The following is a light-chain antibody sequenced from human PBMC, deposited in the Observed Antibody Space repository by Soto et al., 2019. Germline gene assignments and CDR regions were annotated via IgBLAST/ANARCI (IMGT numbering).Light chain of an antibody. Sequence: DLQMTQSPSSLSASVGDRVTITCQASQDISNYLNWYQQKPGKAPKLLIYDASNLETGVPSRFSGSESGTDFTFTISSLQPEDIATYYCQQYDNLPPRLTFGGGTKVEIK. J-gene: IGKJ4*01. CDR3: QQYDNLPPRLT. CDR1: QDISNY. V-gene: IGKV1-33*01. CDR2: DAS.